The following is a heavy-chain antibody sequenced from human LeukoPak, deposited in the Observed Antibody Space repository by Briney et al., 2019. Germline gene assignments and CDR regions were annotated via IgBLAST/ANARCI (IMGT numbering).Heavy chain of an antibody. V-gene: IGHV4-30-4*01. Sequence: PSETLSLTCTVSGGSISSGDYYWSWIRQPPGKGLEWIGYIYYSGSTYYNPSHKSRVTISVDTSKNQFSLKLSSVTAADTAVYYCARRKGSSLVWYALDIWGQGAMVTVSS. CDR2: IYYSGST. J-gene: IGHJ3*02. CDR3: ARRKGSSLVWYALDI. D-gene: IGHD6-6*01. CDR1: GGSISSGDYY.